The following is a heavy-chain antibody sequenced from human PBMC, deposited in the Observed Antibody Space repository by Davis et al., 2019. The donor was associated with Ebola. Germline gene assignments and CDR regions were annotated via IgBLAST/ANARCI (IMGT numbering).Heavy chain of an antibody. CDR3: ASPVVVAGTPLGYYYGMDV. Sequence: SVKVSCKASGYTFTGYYMHWVRQAPGQGLEWMGGIIPMFGTANYAQKLQGRVTITADESTSTAYMELSRLRSEDTAVYYCASPVVVAGTPLGYYYGMDVWGKGTTVTVSS. J-gene: IGHJ6*04. D-gene: IGHD6-19*01. CDR2: IIPMFGTA. V-gene: IGHV1-69*13. CDR1: GYTFTGYY.